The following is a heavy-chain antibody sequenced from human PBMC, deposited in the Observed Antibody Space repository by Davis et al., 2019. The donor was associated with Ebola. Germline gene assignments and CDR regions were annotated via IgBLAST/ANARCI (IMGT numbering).Heavy chain of an antibody. Sequence: GESLKISCAASGFIFSNYGMHCVRQAPGKGLEWVALMWYDGSRQYYADSVKGRFTVSRDNSRNILYLQMNSLRAEDTAVYYCARDLPLGAGMDVWGKGTTVTVSS. V-gene: IGHV3-33*01. J-gene: IGHJ6*04. CDR2: MWYDGSRQ. CDR3: ARDLPLGAGMDV. D-gene: IGHD3-16*01. CDR1: GFIFSNYG.